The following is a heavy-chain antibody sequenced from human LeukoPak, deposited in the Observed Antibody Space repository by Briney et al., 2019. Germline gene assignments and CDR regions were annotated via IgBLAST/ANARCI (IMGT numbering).Heavy chain of an antibody. CDR2: INHSGSH. CDR3: ARDEPERTTISRPDDAFDI. D-gene: IGHD3-3*01. CDR1: GGSFSGYY. J-gene: IGHJ3*02. Sequence: PSETLSLTCAVYGGSFSGYYGSWIRQPPGKGLEWIGEINHSGSHNYNPSLKSRVTISVDTSKNQSSLKLSSVTAADTAVYYCARDEPERTTISRPDDAFDIWGQGTMVTVSS. V-gene: IGHV4-34*01.